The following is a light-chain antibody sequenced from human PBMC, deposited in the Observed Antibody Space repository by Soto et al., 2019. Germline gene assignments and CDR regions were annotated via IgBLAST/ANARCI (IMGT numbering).Light chain of an antibody. CDR2: WAS. CDR3: QQYYSLPFT. Sequence: DIVMTQSPDSLAVSLGGRATINCKSSQSVLYSSNNKNYLAWYQQKPGQPPKLLIYWASTRQSGVPDRFSGSGSGTDFTLTISSLQAEDVAVYYCQQYYSLPFTFGPGTTVDIK. J-gene: IGKJ3*01. V-gene: IGKV4-1*01. CDR1: QSVLYSSNNKNY.